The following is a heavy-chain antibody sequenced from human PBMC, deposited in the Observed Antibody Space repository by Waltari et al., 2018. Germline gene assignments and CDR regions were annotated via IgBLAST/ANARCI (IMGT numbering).Heavy chain of an antibody. V-gene: IGHV3-21*01. CDR1: GFTFSSYS. D-gene: IGHD2-15*01. CDR2: ISSSSSYI. CDR3: ARDRGILPFDYYYYMDV. Sequence: EVQLVESGGGLVKPGGSLRLSCAASGFTFSSYSMNWVRQAPGKGLEWVSSISSSSSYIYYADSVKGRFTISRDNAKNSLYLQMNSLRAEDTAVYYCARDRGILPFDYYYYMDVWGKGTTVTVSS. J-gene: IGHJ6*03.